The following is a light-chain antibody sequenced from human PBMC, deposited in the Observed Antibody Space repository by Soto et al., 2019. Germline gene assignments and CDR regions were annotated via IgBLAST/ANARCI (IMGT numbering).Light chain of an antibody. Sequence: EIVLTQSPGPLALSPGERATLSCRASQRVSSNLAWYQQKPGQAPRLLIYGASSRATGIPDRFSGSGSGTDFTLTISRLEPEDFAVYYCQQYGSSPLTFGGGTKVDI. J-gene: IGKJ4*01. CDR1: QRVSSN. CDR2: GAS. V-gene: IGKV3-20*01. CDR3: QQYGSSPLT.